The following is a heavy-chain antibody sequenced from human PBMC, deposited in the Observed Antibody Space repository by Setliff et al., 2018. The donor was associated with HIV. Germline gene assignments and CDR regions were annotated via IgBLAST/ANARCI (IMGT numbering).Heavy chain of an antibody. V-gene: IGHV1-18*01. CDR1: GYTFTNFG. J-gene: IGHJ6*02. CDR3: ARLGSGWSDSYYYAMDV. Sequence: ASVKVSCKTSGYTFTNFGISWVRQAPGHGLEWMGWISPNFGHTNYAQNFHGRITLTVDTSTSRAYMELRSLRSDDAAVYFCARLGSGWSDSYYYAMDVWGQGTTVTVSS. D-gene: IGHD6-19*01. CDR2: ISPNFGHT.